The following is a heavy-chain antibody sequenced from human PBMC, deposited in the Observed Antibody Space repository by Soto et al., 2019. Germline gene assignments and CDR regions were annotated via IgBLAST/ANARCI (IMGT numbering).Heavy chain of an antibody. CDR2: INHSGST. CDR1: GGSFSGYY. Sequence: NPSETLSLTCAVYGGSFSGYYWSWIRQPPGKGLEWIGEINHSGSTNYNPSLKSRVTISVDTSKNQFSLNLSSVTAADTAVYYCAGGRGRQQLVMSYYYGMDVWAKGPRSPSP. D-gene: IGHD6-13*01. V-gene: IGHV4-34*01. J-gene: IGHJ6*02. CDR3: AGGRGRQQLVMSYYYGMDV.